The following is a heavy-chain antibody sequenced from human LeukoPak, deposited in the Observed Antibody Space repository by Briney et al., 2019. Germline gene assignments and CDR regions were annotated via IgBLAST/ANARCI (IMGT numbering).Heavy chain of an antibody. J-gene: IGHJ4*02. D-gene: IGHD5-18*01. CDR3: ARSRRDSYGFYYFDY. V-gene: IGHV4-59*11. Sequence: PSETLSLTCTVSGGSISSHYWSWIRQPSGKGLEWIGYIYYSGSTNYNPSLKSRVTISVDTSKNQFSLKLSSVTAADTAVYYCARSRRDSYGFYYFDYWGQGTLVTVSS. CDR2: IYYSGST. CDR1: GGSISSHY.